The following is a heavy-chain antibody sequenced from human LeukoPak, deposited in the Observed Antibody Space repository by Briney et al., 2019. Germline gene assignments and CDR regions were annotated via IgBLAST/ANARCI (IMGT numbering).Heavy chain of an antibody. V-gene: IGHV3-48*02. J-gene: IGHJ4*02. CDR1: GFTFSNFA. CDR3: ARIGDYGS. D-gene: IGHD4-17*01. CDR2: ISGSSSSI. Sequence: GGSLRLSCAASGFTFSNFAMTWVRQAPGKGLEWVSCISGSSSSIYYADSVKGRFTISRDNAKNSLYLQMNSLRDEDTAVYYCARIGDYGSWGQGTLVTVSS.